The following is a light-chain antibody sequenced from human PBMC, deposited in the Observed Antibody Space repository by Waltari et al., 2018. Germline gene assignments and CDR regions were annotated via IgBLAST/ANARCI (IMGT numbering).Light chain of an antibody. CDR1: QSISGW. CDR2: KAS. V-gene: IGKV1-5*03. Sequence: DIQMTQSPPTLSASVGDRATITCRVSQSISGWLAWYQQQPGRAPKLLIFKASILESGVPSRFSGSGSGTEFTLTISSLQPDDFATYFCQYYGTFGQGTKVEIK. J-gene: IGKJ1*01. CDR3: QYYGT.